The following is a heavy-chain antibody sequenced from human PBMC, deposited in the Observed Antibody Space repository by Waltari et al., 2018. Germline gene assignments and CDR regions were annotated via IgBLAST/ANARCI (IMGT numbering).Heavy chain of an antibody. CDR3: ARVGELEPFDY. Sequence: EVQLVESGGGLVQPGGSLRLSCAASGFTFSSYDMNWVRQAPGKGLEWVSYISSSGSTIYYADSVKGRFTISRDNAKNSLYLQMNSLRAEDTAVYYCARVGELEPFDYWGQGTLVTVSS. J-gene: IGHJ4*02. CDR1: GFTFSSYD. CDR2: ISSSGSTI. V-gene: IGHV3-48*03. D-gene: IGHD1-1*01.